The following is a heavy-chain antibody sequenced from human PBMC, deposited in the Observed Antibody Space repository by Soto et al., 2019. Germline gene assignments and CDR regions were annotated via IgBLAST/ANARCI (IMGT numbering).Heavy chain of an antibody. D-gene: IGHD2-2*01. V-gene: IGHV3-30*18. CDR3: AKDRVIQLLPIWPDP. J-gene: IGHJ5*02. CDR1: GFSFSKYG. CDR2: VSSDGSNK. Sequence: QEHLVESGGGGLQPGTSLRLSCVASGFSFSKYGMHWVRQAPGKGLEWVASVSSDGSNKYYADSVKGRFTISRDNSKSTLYLQVDSLRGDDTAVYYCAKDRVIQLLPIWPDPWGQGTLVTVSS.